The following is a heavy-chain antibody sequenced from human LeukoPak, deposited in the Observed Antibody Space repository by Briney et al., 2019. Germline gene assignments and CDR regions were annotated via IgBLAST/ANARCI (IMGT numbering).Heavy chain of an antibody. J-gene: IGHJ6*03. CDR1: GYSFTEHY. CDR2: INCNSGDA. V-gene: IGHV1-2*02. CDR3: ARSAGHCSNGICFTDYYMDV. Sequence: ASVKVSCKASGYSFTEHYIYWVRQAPGQGLEWVGRINCNSGDANSAQKFQGRVTMTRDTSVSAAYMDLSSVTSDDTAVYFCARSAGHCSNGICFTDYYMDVWGRGTTVTVSS. D-gene: IGHD2-8*01.